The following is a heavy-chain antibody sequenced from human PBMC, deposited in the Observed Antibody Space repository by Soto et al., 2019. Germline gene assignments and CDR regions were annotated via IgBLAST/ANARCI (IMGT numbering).Heavy chain of an antibody. V-gene: IGHV1-69*12. J-gene: IGHJ4*02. D-gene: IGHD3-10*01. CDR2: IIPVCGTA. Sequence: QVQLVQSGAEVKKPGCSVKLSCKASGVTFSSYAISWVRQAPGQGLEWMGGIIPVCGTAYYAQKFQGRVTITADESTSTAYMELSSLSSEDTAVYYCAAPYGSGSYYNGFDYWGQGTLVTVSS. CDR1: GVTFSSYA. CDR3: AAPYGSGSYYNGFDY.